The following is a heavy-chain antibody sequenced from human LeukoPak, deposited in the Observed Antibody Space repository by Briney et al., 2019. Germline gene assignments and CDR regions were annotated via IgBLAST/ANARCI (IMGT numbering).Heavy chain of an antibody. CDR1: GFTFSTYG. D-gene: IGHD3-10*01. Sequence: PGGSLRLSCAASGFTFSTYGMHWVRQAPGKGLEWVALISYDGSNKYYADSVKGRFTISRDNSENTLYLQMNSLRAEDTAVYYCAKGRKDGGSGSYYIWYWGQGTLVTVSS. CDR2: ISYDGSNK. V-gene: IGHV3-30*18. CDR3: AKGRKDGGSGSYYIWY. J-gene: IGHJ4*02.